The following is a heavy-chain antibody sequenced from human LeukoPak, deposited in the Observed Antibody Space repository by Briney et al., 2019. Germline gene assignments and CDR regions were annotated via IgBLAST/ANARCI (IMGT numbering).Heavy chain of an antibody. V-gene: IGHV3-15*01. J-gene: IGHJ4*02. D-gene: IGHD3-10*01. CDR1: GFTFSNAW. Sequence: PGGSLRLSCAASGFTFSNAWMSWVRQAPGKGLEWVGRIKSKTDGGTTDYAAPVKGRFTISRDDSKNTLYLQMNSLKTEDTAVYYCARVRVLWFGKGYYFDYWGQGTLVTVSS. CDR3: ARVRVLWFGKGYYFDY. CDR2: IKSKTDGGTT.